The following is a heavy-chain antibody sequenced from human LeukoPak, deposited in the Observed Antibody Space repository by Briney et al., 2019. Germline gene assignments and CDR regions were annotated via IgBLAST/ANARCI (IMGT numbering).Heavy chain of an antibody. J-gene: IGHJ4*02. Sequence: AGSLRLSCAASGFTFSSYGMSWVRQAPGPGLEWVSAISGGGGSTYYADSVKGRFTISRDNSKNTLYLQMNSLRAGDTAVYYCAPETYYFDYWGQGTLVTVSS. V-gene: IGHV3-23*01. CDR1: GFTFSSYG. CDR3: APETYYFDY. D-gene: IGHD1-14*01. CDR2: ISGGGGST.